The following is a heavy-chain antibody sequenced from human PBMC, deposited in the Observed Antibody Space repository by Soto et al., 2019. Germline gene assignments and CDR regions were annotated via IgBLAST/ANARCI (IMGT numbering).Heavy chain of an antibody. CDR1: GFTFSSYW. Sequence: EVHLVESGGGLVQPGGSLRLSCAASGFTFSSYWMHWVRQAPGKGLVWVSRINSDGSSIRYADSVKGRFTISRDNAKNTLYLQMNKLRADDTAVYYCATSISVGGGGWGQGTLVTVSS. J-gene: IGHJ4*02. CDR3: ATSISVGGGG. V-gene: IGHV3-74*01. D-gene: IGHD3-16*01. CDR2: INSDGSSI.